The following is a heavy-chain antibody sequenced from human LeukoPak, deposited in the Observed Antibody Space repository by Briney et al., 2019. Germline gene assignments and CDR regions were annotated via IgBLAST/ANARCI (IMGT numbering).Heavy chain of an antibody. CDR1: GYTLTELS. D-gene: IGHD6-19*01. CDR3: ARPYSSGWVAFDI. Sequence: ASVKVSCKVSGYTLTELSMHWVRQAPGKGLEWMGGFDPEDGETIYAQKFQGRLTMTRDTSTSTVYMELSSLRSEDTAVYYCARPYSSGWVAFDIWGQGTMVTVSS. CDR2: FDPEDGET. J-gene: IGHJ3*02. V-gene: IGHV1-24*01.